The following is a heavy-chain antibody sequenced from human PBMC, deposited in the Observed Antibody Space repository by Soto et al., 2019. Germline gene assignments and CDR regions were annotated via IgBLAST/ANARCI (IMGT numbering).Heavy chain of an antibody. D-gene: IGHD6-13*01. J-gene: IGHJ4*02. CDR2: ISYDGSNK. CDR1: GFTFSSYA. Sequence: QVQLVESGGGVVQPGRSLRLSCAASGFTFSSYAMHWVRQAPGKGLEWVAVISYDGSNKYYADSVKGRFTISRDNSKNTLYLQMNSLRAEDTAVYYCARDNEQQLVLGYFDYWGQGTLVTVSS. V-gene: IGHV3-30-3*01. CDR3: ARDNEQQLVLGYFDY.